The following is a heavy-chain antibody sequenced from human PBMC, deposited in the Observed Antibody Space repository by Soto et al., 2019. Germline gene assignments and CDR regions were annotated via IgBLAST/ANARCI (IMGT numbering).Heavy chain of an antibody. D-gene: IGHD2-21*01. V-gene: IGHV1-46*01. CDR2: INPSGGST. Sequence: ASVKVSCKASGYTYTSYYMHWVRQAPGQGLEWMGIINPSGGSTSYAQKFQGRVTMTRDTSTSTVYMELSSVTAADTAVYYCARLGAYYQSLDPWGPGTLVTVSS. CDR3: ARLGAYYQSLDP. CDR1: GYTYTSYY. J-gene: IGHJ5*02.